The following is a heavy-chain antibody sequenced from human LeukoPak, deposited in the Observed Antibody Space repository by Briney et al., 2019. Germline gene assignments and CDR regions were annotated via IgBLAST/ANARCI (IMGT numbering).Heavy chain of an antibody. V-gene: IGHV3-13*01. CDR3: ARVLSGSWDWFDP. Sequence: PGGSLRLSCAASGFTFSSYAMHWVRQATGKGLEWVSAIGTAGDTYYPGSVKGRFTISRDNAMNTVYLQMNSLRAEDTAVYYCARVLSGSWDWFDPWGQGTLVTVSS. J-gene: IGHJ5*02. D-gene: IGHD3-22*01. CDR1: GFTFSSYA. CDR2: IGTAGDT.